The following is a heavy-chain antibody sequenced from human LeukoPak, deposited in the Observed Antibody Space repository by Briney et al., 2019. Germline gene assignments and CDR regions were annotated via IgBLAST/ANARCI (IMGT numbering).Heavy chain of an antibody. J-gene: IGHJ4*02. D-gene: IGHD2-8*01. CDR3: AKDGVPSRYFGRNYFDY. Sequence: GGSLRLSWAASGFTFRSYGMHWVRQAPGKGLEWVAFIRYDGSNKYYADSVKGRFTISRDNSKNTLYLQMNSLRAEDTAVYYCAKDGVPSRYFGRNYFDYWGQGTLVTVSS. CDR2: IRYDGSNK. V-gene: IGHV3-30*02. CDR1: GFTFRSYG.